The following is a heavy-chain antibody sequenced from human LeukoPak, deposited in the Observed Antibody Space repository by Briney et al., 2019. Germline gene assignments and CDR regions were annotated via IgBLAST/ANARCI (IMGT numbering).Heavy chain of an antibody. D-gene: IGHD3-10*01. CDR3: ARHSPTYYDFDY. J-gene: IGHJ4*02. Sequence: PSETLSLTCTVSGGSTSSSYYYWGWIRQPPGKGLEWIGTISYSGTTYYNPSLESRVTISVDTSRNQFSLKLTSVTAADTAVYYCARHSPTYYDFDYWGQGTLVTVSS. V-gene: IGHV4-39*01. CDR2: ISYSGTT. CDR1: GGSTSSSYYY.